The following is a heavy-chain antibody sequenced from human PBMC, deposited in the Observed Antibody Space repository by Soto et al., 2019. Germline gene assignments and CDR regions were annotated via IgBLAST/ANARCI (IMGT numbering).Heavy chain of an antibody. V-gene: IGHV4-59*08. CDR3: ARTGAVAGTRGNWFDP. CDR1: GGSISSYY. CDR2: IYYSGST. Sequence: PSETLSLTCTVSGGSISSYYWSWIRQPPGKGLEWIGYIYYSGSTNYNPSLKSRVTISVDTSKNQFSLKLSSVTAADTAVYYCARTGAVAGTRGNWFDPWGQGILVTVSS. J-gene: IGHJ5*02. D-gene: IGHD6-19*01.